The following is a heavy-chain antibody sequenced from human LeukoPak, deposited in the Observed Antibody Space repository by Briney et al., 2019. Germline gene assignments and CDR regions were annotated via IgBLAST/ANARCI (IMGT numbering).Heavy chain of an antibody. CDR3: ARDTSRITGTGSGYFDY. Sequence: SQTLSLTCTVSDGSISSDDYYWSWIRRPPGKGLEWMGYIYYSGSTYYNPSLKSRVTISVDTSKNQFSLKLSSVTAADTAVYYCARDTSRITGTGSGYFDYWGPGTLVTVSS. V-gene: IGHV4-30-4*08. CDR2: IYYSGST. D-gene: IGHD1/OR15-1a*01. CDR1: DGSISSDDYY. J-gene: IGHJ4*02.